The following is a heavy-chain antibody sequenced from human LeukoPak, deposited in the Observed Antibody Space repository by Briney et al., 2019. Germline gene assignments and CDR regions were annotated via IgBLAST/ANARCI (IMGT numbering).Heavy chain of an antibody. D-gene: IGHD2-21*02. Sequence: PGGSLRLSCAASGFTFSRFWMTLVRQAPGKALEWVANIRPDGSDRNYADSVRGRLTISRDNAKSSLYLQMNSLRGEDTAVYYCATRLAAVTADPFDNWGQGTLVTVST. CDR2: IRPDGSDR. V-gene: IGHV3-7*01. CDR3: ATRLAAVTADPFDN. J-gene: IGHJ4*02. CDR1: GFTFSRFW.